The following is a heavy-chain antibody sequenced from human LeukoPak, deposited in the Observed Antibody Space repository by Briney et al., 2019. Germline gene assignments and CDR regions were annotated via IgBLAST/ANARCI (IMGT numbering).Heavy chain of an antibody. CDR1: GYTLTSYY. J-gene: IGHJ5*02. D-gene: IGHD1-26*01. CDR3: ARDRNGASFFDP. V-gene: IGHV1-46*01. CDR2: INPSGGST. Sequence: ASVKVSCKASGYTLTSYYMHWVRQAPGQGLEWMGIINPSGGSTSYAQKFQGRVTMTRDTSTNTVYMELSSLRSEDTAVYYCARDRNGASFFDPWGQGTLVTVSS.